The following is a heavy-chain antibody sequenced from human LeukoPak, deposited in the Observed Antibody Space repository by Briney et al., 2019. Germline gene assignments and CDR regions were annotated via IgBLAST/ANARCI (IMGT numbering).Heavy chain of an antibody. CDR2: IRSKAYGGTT. V-gene: IGHV3-49*04. CDR3: TLRLANLY. D-gene: IGHD3-3*02. Sequence: PGRSLRLSCTASGFTFGDYAMSWVRQAPGKGLEWVGFIRSKAYGGTTVYAASVKGRFTISRDDSKSIAYLQMNSLKSEDTAVYYCTLRLANLYWGQGTLVTVSS. CDR1: GFTFGDYA. J-gene: IGHJ4*02.